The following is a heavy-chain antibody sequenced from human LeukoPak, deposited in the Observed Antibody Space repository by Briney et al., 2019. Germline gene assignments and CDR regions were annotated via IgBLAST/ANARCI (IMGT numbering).Heavy chain of an antibody. CDR1: GFTFSIYA. D-gene: IGHD2-21*01. CDR2: LMGSGDNT. J-gene: IGHJ4*02. V-gene: IGHV3-23*01. CDR3: ARTLWGGADY. Sequence: GSLRLSCAASGFTFSIYAMTWFRQAPGKGLEFISSLMGSGDNTKYADSVRGRFTISRDNSKNTVYLQMNSLRVEDTAVYYCARTLWGGADYWGQGTLVTVSS.